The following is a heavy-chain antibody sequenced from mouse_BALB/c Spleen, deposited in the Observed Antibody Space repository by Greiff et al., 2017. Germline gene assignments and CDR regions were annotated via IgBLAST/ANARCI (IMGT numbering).Heavy chain of an antibody. Sequence: QVQLQQSGAELVRPGASVKLSCKTSGYIFTSYWMNWVKQRPGQGLEWIGQIYPGDGDTNYNGKFKGKATLTADKSSSTAYMQLSSLTSEDSAVYFCARRGYYRDDTYYFEYWGEGTTLTVSS. V-gene: IGHV1-80*01. CDR1: GYIFTSYW. CDR2: IYPGDGDT. CDR3: ARRGYYRDDTYYFEY. J-gene: IGHJ2*01. D-gene: IGHD2-14*01.